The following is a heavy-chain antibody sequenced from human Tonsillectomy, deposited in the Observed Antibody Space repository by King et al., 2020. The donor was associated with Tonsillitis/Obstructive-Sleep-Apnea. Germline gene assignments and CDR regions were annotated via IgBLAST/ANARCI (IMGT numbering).Heavy chain of an antibody. Sequence: VQLVESGGGLLQPGGSLRLCCAASGFTFSNYAMSWVRQAPGKGLEWVSAISGGGDSTNYADSVKGRFTISRDNSKNTLYLQMSSLRAEDTAVYYCAKDRVVIAPASTNWFDPWGQGTQVIVSS. CDR3: AKDRVVIAPASTNWFDP. D-gene: IGHD2-2*01. CDR1: GFTFSNYA. J-gene: IGHJ5*02. V-gene: IGHV3-23*04. CDR2: ISGGGDST.